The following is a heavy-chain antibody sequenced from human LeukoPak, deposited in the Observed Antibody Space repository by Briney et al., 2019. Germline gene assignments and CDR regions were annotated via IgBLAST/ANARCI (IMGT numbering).Heavy chain of an antibody. Sequence: GGSLRLSCVASGFTFSSYAMSWVRQAPGEGLEWVANIKQDGSEKYYVDSVKGRFTISRDNAKNSLYLQMNSLRAEDTAVYYCARAPTAAAAPYYFDYWGQGTLVTVSS. V-gene: IGHV3-7*05. D-gene: IGHD6-13*01. CDR2: IKQDGSEK. J-gene: IGHJ4*02. CDR3: ARAPTAAAAPYYFDY. CDR1: GFTFSSYA.